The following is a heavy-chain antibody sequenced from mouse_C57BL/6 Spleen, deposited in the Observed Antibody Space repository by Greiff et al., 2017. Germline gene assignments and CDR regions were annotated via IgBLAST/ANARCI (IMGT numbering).Heavy chain of an antibody. CDR1: GYTFTSYG. Sequence: QVHVKQSGAELARPGASVKLSCKASGYTFTSYGISWVKQRPGQGLEWIGEIYPRSGNTYYNEKSNGKATLTADKSSSTAYMELRSLTSEDSAVYFCASHYGSSYGYWGQGTTLTVSS. J-gene: IGHJ2*01. CDR3: ASHYGSSYGY. V-gene: IGHV1-81*01. CDR2: IYPRSGNT. D-gene: IGHD1-1*01.